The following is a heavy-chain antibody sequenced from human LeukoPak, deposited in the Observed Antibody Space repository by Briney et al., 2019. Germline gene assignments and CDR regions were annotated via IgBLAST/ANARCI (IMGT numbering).Heavy chain of an antibody. J-gene: IGHJ4*02. Sequence: SETLSLTCAVYGGSFSGYFWTWVRQPPGKGLEWIGEINHGGSTNYNPSLKSRVTISVDTSKNHFSLTLSSLTAADTAVYYCARGPPLTYDGSGYYFFDYWGQGTLVTVSS. CDR3: ARGPPLTYDGSGYYFFDY. D-gene: IGHD3-22*01. V-gene: IGHV4-34*01. CDR1: GGSFSGYF. CDR2: INHGGST.